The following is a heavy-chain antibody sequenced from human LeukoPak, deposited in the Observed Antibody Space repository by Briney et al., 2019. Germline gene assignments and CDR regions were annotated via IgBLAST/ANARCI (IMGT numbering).Heavy chain of an antibody. CDR2: LYNSGTT. D-gene: IGHD5-24*01. J-gene: IGHJ4*02. V-gene: IGHV3-53*01. CDR3: ARARWGYDFDS. CDR1: GFTFSDYY. Sequence: GGSLRLSCAASGFTFSDYYMSWIRQAPGKGLEWVSVLYNSGTTFYAASVRGRFNISRDNSKNTVYLQMNSLRAEDTAVYYCARARWGYDFDSWGQGTLVTVSS.